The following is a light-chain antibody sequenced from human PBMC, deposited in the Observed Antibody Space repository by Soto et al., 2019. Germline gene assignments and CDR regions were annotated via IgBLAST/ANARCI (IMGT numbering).Light chain of an antibody. J-gene: IGKJ2*03. Sequence: EIVLTQSPGTLSLSPGERVTLSCRASQSVSSNYLAWYQKKPGQAPRLLLYATSSRATGIPDRYSGSGSGTYFTLTISRMEPQDCAVYYCKQYGSSPRYSLGGGTKLEIK. CDR3: KQYGSSPRYS. CDR2: ATS. V-gene: IGKV3-20*01. CDR1: QSVSSNY.